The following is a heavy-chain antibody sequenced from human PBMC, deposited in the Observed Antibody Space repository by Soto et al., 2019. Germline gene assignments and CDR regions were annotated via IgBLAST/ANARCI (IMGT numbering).Heavy chain of an antibody. V-gene: IGHV3-33*01. Sequence: QVQVVESGGGVVHPGRSLRLSCAASGFMFSDYGMHWVRQAPGKGLEWVAIIWYDGNYKYYSESAKGRFTISRDNSNNTLYLQMNNLRVEDTAVYFCAREGAVAGSQDFWGQGTLVTVSS. CDR2: IWYDGNYK. CDR1: GFMFSDYG. D-gene: IGHD6-19*01. CDR3: AREGAVAGSQDF. J-gene: IGHJ4*02.